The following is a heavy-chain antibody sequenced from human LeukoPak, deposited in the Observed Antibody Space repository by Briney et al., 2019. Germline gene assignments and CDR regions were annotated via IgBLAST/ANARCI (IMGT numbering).Heavy chain of an antibody. CDR3: ARDKRGSSAKEYDYYYMDV. J-gene: IGHJ6*03. Sequence: SETLSLTCTVSGGSISSYYWSWIRQPPGKGLEWIGYLYYSGSTNYNPYLKCRVTTSVDTSTNQCALNMSSVTAADTAVYYCARDKRGSSAKEYDYYYMDVWGKGTTVTVSS. CDR2: LYYSGST. D-gene: IGHD6-6*01. CDR1: GGSISSYY. V-gene: IGHV4-59*01.